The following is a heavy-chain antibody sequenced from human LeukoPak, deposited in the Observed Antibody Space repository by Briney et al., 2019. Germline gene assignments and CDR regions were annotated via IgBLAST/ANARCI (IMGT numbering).Heavy chain of an antibody. CDR2: ISGSGGST. J-gene: IGHJ1*01. CDR3: AKYPKYGGKSPNAEYFQH. CDR1: GFTFSSYA. D-gene: IGHD4-23*01. V-gene: IGHV3-23*01. Sequence: HPGGSLRLSCAASGFTFSSYAMSWVRQAPGKGLEWVSAISGSGGSTYYADSVKGRFTISRDNSKNTLYLQMNGLRAEDTAVYYCAKYPKYGGKSPNAEYFQHWGQGTLVTVSS.